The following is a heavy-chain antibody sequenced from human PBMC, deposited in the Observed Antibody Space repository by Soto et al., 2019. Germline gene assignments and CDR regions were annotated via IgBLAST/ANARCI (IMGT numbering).Heavy chain of an antibody. D-gene: IGHD6-13*01. J-gene: IGHJ4*02. CDR3: TTGLAGRDS. CDR2: IKRKTDGGTT. Sequence: GGSLRLSCAASGFTFSNAWMSLVRQAPGKWPEWVGRIKRKTDGGTTDYAAPVKGRFTISRDDSKNTLYLQMNSLKTEDTAVYYCTTGLAGRDSCDQGXLVTVYS. V-gene: IGHV3-15*01. CDR1: GFTFSNAW.